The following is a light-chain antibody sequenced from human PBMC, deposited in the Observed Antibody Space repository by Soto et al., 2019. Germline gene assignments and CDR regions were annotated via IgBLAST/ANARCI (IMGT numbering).Light chain of an antibody. J-gene: IGLJ2*01. V-gene: IGLV2-14*02. Sequence: QSALTQPASVSGSPGQSITISCTGTSSDVGSYNLVSWYQQHPGKAPKLMIYEVSNRPSGVSNRFSGSKSGNTASLTISGLQAEDEADYYCSSYTSSSTDVVFGGGTQLTVL. CDR2: EVS. CDR1: SSDVGSYNL. CDR3: SSYTSSSTDVV.